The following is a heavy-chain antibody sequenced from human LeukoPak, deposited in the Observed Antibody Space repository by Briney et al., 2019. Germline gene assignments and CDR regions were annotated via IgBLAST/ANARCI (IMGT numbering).Heavy chain of an antibody. CDR2: IIPIFGTA. V-gene: IGHV1-69*05. CDR3: ARDFGYSSSWYAPGY. Sequence: SVKVSCKASGGTFSSYAISWVRQAPGQGLEWMGGIIPIFGTANYAQKFQGRVTMTRDMSTSTVYMELSSLRSEDTAVYYCARDFGYSSSWYAPGYWGQGTLVTVSS. J-gene: IGHJ4*02. CDR1: GGTFSSYA. D-gene: IGHD6-13*01.